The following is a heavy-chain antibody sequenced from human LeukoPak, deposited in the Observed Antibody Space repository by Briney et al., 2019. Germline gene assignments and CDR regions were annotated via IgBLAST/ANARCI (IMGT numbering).Heavy chain of an antibody. V-gene: IGHV3-11*06. D-gene: IGHD1-26*01. J-gene: IGHJ4*02. Sequence: GGSLRLSCAASGFTFSDYYMSWIRQAPGKGLEWVSSISSSSSYIYYADSVKGRFTISRDNAKNSLYLQMNSLRAEDTAVYYCARALPGEWELSNWGQGTLVTVSS. CDR3: ARALPGEWELSN. CDR1: GFTFSDYY. CDR2: ISSSSSYI.